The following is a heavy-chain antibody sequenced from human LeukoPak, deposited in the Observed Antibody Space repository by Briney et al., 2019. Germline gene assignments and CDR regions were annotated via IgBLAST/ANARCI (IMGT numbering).Heavy chain of an antibody. CDR2: IYHSGST. CDR3: ASPTIFGARFDY. V-gene: IGHV4-30-2*01. D-gene: IGHD3-3*01. Sequence: SETLSLTCTVSGGSISSGGYYWSWIRQPPGKGLEWIGYIYHSGSTYYNPSLKSRVTISVDTSKNQFSLKLSSVTAADTAVYYCASPTIFGARFDYWGQGTLVTVSS. CDR1: GGSISSGGYY. J-gene: IGHJ4*02.